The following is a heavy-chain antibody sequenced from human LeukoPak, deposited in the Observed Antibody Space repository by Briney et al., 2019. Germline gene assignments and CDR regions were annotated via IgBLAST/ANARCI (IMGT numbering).Heavy chain of an antibody. CDR1: GYTFTGYY. CDR3: ARVLWIRLGELSPIGY. D-gene: IGHD3-16*02. CDR2: INPNSGGT. J-gene: IGHJ4*02. Sequence: GASVKVSCKASGYTFTGYYMHWVRQAPGQGLEWMGWINPNSGGTNYAQKFQGRVTMTRDTSISTAYMELSRLRSDDTAVYYCARVLWIRLGELSPIGYWGQGTLVTVSS. V-gene: IGHV1-2*02.